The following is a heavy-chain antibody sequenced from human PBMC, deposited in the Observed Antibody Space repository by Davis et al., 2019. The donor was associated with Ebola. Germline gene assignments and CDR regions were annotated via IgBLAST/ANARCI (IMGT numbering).Heavy chain of an antibody. CDR2: INPNSGGT. CDR1: GYTFTSYY. V-gene: IGHV1-2*06. D-gene: IGHD3/OR15-3a*01. Sequence: AASVKVSCKASGYTFTSYYMHWVRQAPGQGLEWMGRINPNSGGTNYAQKFQGRVTMTRDTSISTAYMELSRLTSDDTAVYYCASFGQLVESYYFDYWGQGTLVTVSS. J-gene: IGHJ4*02. CDR3: ASFGQLVESYYFDY.